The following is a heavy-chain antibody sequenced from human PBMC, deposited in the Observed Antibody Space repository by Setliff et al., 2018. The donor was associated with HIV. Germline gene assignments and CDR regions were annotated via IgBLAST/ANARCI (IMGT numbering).Heavy chain of an antibody. CDR1: GGSISSHY. CDR3: AREIGG. Sequence: SETLSLTCTVSGGSISSHYWSWIRQPPGKGLEWIGSIYYSGSTNYNPSLKSRVTISVDTSKNQFSLKLSSVTAADTAVYYCAREIGGWGQGTLVTVSS. CDR2: IYYSGST. J-gene: IGHJ4*02. V-gene: IGHV4-59*11.